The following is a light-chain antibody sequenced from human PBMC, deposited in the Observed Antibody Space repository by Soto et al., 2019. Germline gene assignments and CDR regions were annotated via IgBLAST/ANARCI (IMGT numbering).Light chain of an antibody. CDR3: QQYNSYSIT. J-gene: IGKJ5*01. Sequence: DIQMTQSPSTLSASVGDRVTITCRASQSISSWLAWYQQKPGKAAKLLIYKASSLESRVPSKFSGSGSGTEFPLTISSLQPDQLATHSCQQYNSYSITFGQGTRLEIK. V-gene: IGKV1-5*03. CDR2: KAS. CDR1: QSISSW.